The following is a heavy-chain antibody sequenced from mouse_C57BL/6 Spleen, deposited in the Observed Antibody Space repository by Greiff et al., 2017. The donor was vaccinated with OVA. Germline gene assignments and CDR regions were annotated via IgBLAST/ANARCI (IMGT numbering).Heavy chain of an antibody. CDR1: GYTFTDYN. D-gene: IGHD2-1*01. J-gene: IGHJ1*03. V-gene: IGHV1-22*01. CDR3: ARNYYGNYGGYFDV. Sequence: VQLQQSGPELVKPGASVKMSCKASGYTFTDYNMHWVKQSHGKSLEWIGYINPNNGGTSYNQKFKGKATLTVNKSSSTAYMELRSLTSEDSAVYYCARNYYGNYGGYFDVWGTGTTVTVSS. CDR2: INPNNGGT.